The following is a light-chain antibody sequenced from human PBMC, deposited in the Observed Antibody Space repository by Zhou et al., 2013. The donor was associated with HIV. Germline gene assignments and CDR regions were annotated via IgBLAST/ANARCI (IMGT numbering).Light chain of an antibody. J-gene: IGKJ4*01. CDR1: QGIRNY. Sequence: DIQMTQSPSSLSASVGDRVTITCRASQGIRNYLAWLQQKPGKAPKSLIYAASNLQSGVPSRFSGSGSGTDFTLTISSLQPEDFATYYCQQYNRFPLTFGGGTKVEIK. CDR3: QQYNRFPLT. CDR2: AAS. V-gene: IGKV1-16*01.